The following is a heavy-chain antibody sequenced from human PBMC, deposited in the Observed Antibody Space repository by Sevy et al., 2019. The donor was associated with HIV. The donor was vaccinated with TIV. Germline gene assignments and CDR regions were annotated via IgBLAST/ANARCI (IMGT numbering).Heavy chain of an antibody. CDR3: ASGEVVPAAIHEYFQH. CDR2: IWYDGSNK. CDR1: GFTFSSYG. D-gene: IGHD2-2*02. V-gene: IGHV3-33*08. Sequence: GGSLRLSCAASGFTFSSYGMHWVRQAPGKGLEWVAVIWYDGSNKYYADSVKGRFTISRDNSKNTLYLQMNSLRAEDTAVYYRASGEVVPAAIHEYFQHWGQGTLVTVSS. J-gene: IGHJ1*01.